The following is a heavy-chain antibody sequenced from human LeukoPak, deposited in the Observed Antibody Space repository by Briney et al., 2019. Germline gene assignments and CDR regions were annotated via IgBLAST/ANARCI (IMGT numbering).Heavy chain of an antibody. CDR2: ISTYNGNT. V-gene: IGHV1-18*04. D-gene: IGHD6-19*01. Sequence: ASVKVSCKAAGYTSTSYGISWVRQAPEQGLEWMGWISTYNGNTIYAQKLQGRVTMTRDTSTSTAYMELRSLRSDDTAVYYCARDFGFSSGSNWFDPWGQGTLVTVSS. J-gene: IGHJ5*02. CDR1: GYTSTSYG. CDR3: ARDFGFSSGSNWFDP.